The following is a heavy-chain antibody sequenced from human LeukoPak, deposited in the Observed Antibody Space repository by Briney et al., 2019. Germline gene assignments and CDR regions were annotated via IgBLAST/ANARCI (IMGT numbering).Heavy chain of an antibody. CDR3: ARLAARKGFDY. D-gene: IGHD6-6*01. CDR2: INAGNGNT. CDR1: GYAFTSYA. V-gene: IGHV1-3*01. J-gene: IGHJ4*02. Sequence: ASVKVSCKASGYAFTSYAMHWVRQAPGQRLEWMGWINAGNGNTKYSQKFQGRVTITRDTSASTAYMELSSLRSEDTAVYYCARLAARKGFDYWGQGTLVTVSS.